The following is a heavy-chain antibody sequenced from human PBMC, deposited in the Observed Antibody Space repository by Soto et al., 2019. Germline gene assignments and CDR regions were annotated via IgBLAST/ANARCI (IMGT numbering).Heavy chain of an antibody. CDR1: GGTFSSYA. V-gene: IGHV1-69*13. D-gene: IGHD3-10*01. CDR2: IIPIFGTA. CDR3: AGPFPGFGDPSDYYYGMDV. Sequence: SVKVSCKASGGTFSSYAISWVRQVPGQGLEWMGGIIPIFGTANYAQKFQGRVTITADESTSTAYMELSSLRSEDTAVYYCAGPFPGFGDPSDYYYGMDVWGQGTKVTVSS. J-gene: IGHJ6*02.